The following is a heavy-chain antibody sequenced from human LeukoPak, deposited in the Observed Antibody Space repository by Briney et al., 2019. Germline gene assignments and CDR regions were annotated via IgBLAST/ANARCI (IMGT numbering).Heavy chain of an antibody. Sequence: GGSLRLSCAASGFTFSSYAMHWVRQAPGKGLEWVAVISYDGSNKYYADSVKGRFTISRDNSKNTLYLQMNSLRAEDTAVYYCARDAPYYYDSSGYHDAFDIWGQGTMVTVSS. J-gene: IGHJ3*02. CDR3: ARDAPYYYDSSGYHDAFDI. CDR1: GFTFSSYA. V-gene: IGHV3-30*14. D-gene: IGHD3-22*01. CDR2: ISYDGSNK.